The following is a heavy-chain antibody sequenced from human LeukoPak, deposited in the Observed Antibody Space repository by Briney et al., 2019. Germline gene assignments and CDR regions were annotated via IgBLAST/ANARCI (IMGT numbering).Heavy chain of an antibody. CDR3: AQGPPPRYLEWLGYMDV. J-gene: IGHJ6*03. CDR1: GGSLTSYY. Sequence: PPETLSLTCTDPGGSLTSYYWSSIRHPPGEGLECGGHIYISVSTNDNPTHKTRVTISVFTSKNQYSLKLSYVTAEDTAVYYCAQGPPPRYLEWLGYMDVWGKGTTVTVSS. CDR2: IYISVST. V-gene: IGHV4-59*01. D-gene: IGHD3-3*01.